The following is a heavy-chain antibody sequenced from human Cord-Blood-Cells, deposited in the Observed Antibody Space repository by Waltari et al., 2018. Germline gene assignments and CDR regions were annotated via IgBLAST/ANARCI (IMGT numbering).Heavy chain of an antibody. CDR1: GYTFTGYY. D-gene: IGHD1-1*01. CDR3: ARAPSTGFIDY. V-gene: IGHV1-2*04. CDR2: INANSGGA. Sequence: QVQLVQSGAEVKKPGASVKVSCKASGYTFTGYYMHWVRQAPGQGLEWMEWINANSGGANSAKKFQGWVTMTRDTSINRAYMELSRLSSDDTAVYYCARAPSTGFIDYWGQGTLVTVSS. J-gene: IGHJ4*02.